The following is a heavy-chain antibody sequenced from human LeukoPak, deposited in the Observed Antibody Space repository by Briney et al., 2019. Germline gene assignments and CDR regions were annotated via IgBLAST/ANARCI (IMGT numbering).Heavy chain of an antibody. V-gene: IGHV3-43*02. D-gene: IGHD1-26*01. CDR3: ATWAFYHGLDV. J-gene: IGHJ6*02. CDR2: INSDGGKT. Sequence: GGSLRLSCAASGFAFHAFDMYWVRQAPGKGLEGCSRINSDGGKTYYADSVRGRFTISRDNSKNSLYLQMNSLRTDDAALYYCATWAFYHGLDVWGQGTTVTVSS. CDR1: GFAFHAFD.